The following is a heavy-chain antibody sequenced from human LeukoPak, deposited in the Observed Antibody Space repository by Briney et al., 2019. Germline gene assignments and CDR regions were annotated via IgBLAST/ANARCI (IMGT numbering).Heavy chain of an antibody. CDR3: ARTELGVGSSGWSYYYYYGMDV. J-gene: IGHJ6*02. CDR2: IYYSGST. D-gene: IGHD6-19*01. Sequence: SETLSLTCTVSGGSISSSSYYWGWIRQPPGKGLEWIGSIYYSGSTYYNPSLKSRVTISVDTSKNQFSLKLSSVTAADTAVYYCARTELGVGSSGWSYYYYYGMDVWGQGTTVTVSS. V-gene: IGHV4-39*01. CDR1: GGSISSSSYY.